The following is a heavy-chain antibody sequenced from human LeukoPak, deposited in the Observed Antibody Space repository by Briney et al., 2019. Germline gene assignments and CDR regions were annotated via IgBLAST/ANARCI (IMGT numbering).Heavy chain of an antibody. CDR3: ARGTYMDV. CDR2: VSTYNGDT. J-gene: IGHJ6*03. Sequence: ASVKVSCKASGYTFTSYGISWVRQAPGQGLEWMGWVSTYNGDTNYAQRLQGRVTMTTDTSTSTAYMELRSLTSDDTAVYYCARGTYMDVWGKGTTVTVSS. CDR1: GYTFTSYG. V-gene: IGHV1-18*01.